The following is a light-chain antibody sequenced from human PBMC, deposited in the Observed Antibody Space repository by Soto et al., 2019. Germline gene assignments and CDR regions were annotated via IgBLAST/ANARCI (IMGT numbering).Light chain of an antibody. J-gene: IGKJ3*01. CDR3: QKYNIVPL. V-gene: IGKV1-27*01. CDR1: QCINTY. CDR2: AAS. Sequence: DIQMTPSPSSLSASVGDRVTITCRASQCINTYVALSQQKTGNAPKLLRYAASTLQSGVPSRFSGSVSGTDFTLTISNLQPEDVATYACQKYNIVPLFGPGTSVDIK.